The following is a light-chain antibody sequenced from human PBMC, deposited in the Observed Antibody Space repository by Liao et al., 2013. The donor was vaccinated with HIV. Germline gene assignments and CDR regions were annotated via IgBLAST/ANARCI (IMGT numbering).Light chain of an antibody. V-gene: IGLV3-21*01. CDR3: QAWDNTLYV. CDR2: QDT. Sequence: SYELTQPPSVSVAPGKTARITCGGNNIGSGGVHWYQQRPGQSPVLVIYQDTKRPSGIPERFSGSNSGNTATLTISGTQAMDEADYYCQAWDNTLYVFGSGTKVTVL. CDR1: NIGSGG. J-gene: IGLJ1*01.